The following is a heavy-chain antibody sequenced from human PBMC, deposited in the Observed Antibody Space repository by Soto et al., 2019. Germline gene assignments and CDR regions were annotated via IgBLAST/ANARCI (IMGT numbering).Heavy chain of an antibody. CDR1: GFTFSSYE. J-gene: IGHJ4*02. CDR3: ARVPDVGYFDY. CDR2: ISSSGSTI. Sequence: LRLSCAASGFTFSSYEMNWVRQAPGKGLEWVSYISSSGSTIYYADSVKGRFTISRDNAKNSLYLQMNSLRAEDTAVYYCARVPDVGYFDYWGQGTLVTVSS. D-gene: IGHD1-26*01. V-gene: IGHV3-48*03.